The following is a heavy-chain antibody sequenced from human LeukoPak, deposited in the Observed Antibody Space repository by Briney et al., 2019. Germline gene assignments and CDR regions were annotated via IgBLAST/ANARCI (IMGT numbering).Heavy chain of an antibody. D-gene: IGHD3-9*01. CDR3: ARVSQYYDILTGYYNMGYYYYYMDV. CDR1: GFTFSSYG. V-gene: IGHV3-30*02. J-gene: IGHJ6*03. CDR2: IRYDGSNK. Sequence: PGGSLRLSCAASGFTFSSYGMHWVRQAPGKGLEWVAFIRYDGSNKYYADSVKGRFTISRDNSKNTLYLQMNSLRAEDTAVYYCARVSQYYDILTGYYNMGYYYYYMDVWGKGTTVTVSS.